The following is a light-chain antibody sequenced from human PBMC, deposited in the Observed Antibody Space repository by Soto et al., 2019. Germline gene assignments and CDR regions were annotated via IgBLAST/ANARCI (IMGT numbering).Light chain of an antibody. V-gene: IGKV3-20*01. Sequence: EIVLTQSPGTLSLPPGERATLSCRASQSVNNNYLAWYQQKPGQAPRLLIFGASRRATGIPDRFIGSGSGTEFILTISRLEPDDFAIYHCHQHGGSPETFGQGTKVDIK. CDR1: QSVNNNY. J-gene: IGKJ1*01. CDR2: GAS. CDR3: HQHGGSPET.